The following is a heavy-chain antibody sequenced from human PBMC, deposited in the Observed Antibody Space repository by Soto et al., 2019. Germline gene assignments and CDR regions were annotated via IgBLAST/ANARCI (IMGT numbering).Heavy chain of an antibody. Sequence: PSETLSLTCAVSGGSISSSNWWSWVRQPPGKGLEWIGEIYHSGSTNYNPSLKSRVTISVDKSKNQFSLKLSSVTAADTAVYYCARGSSGCTNGVCWIYYYGMDVWGQGTTVTVSS. CDR3: ARGSSGCTNGVCWIYYYGMDV. V-gene: IGHV4-4*02. J-gene: IGHJ6*02. CDR2: IYHSGST. CDR1: GGSISSSNW. D-gene: IGHD2-8*01.